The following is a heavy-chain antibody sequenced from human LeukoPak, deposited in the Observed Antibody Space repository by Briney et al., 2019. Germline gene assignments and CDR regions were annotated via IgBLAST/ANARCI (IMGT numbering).Heavy chain of an antibody. CDR2: IYYSGST. V-gene: IGHV4-31*03. CDR3: VRLWLRWGIDY. CDR1: GGSISSGGYY. J-gene: IGHJ4*02. Sequence: PSETLSLTCTVSGGSISSGGYYWSWIRQHPGKGLEWIGYIYYSGSTYYNPSLKSRVTISVDTSKNQFSLRVSSVTAADTAVYYCVRLWLRWGIDYWGQGSLVSVSS. D-gene: IGHD5-12*01.